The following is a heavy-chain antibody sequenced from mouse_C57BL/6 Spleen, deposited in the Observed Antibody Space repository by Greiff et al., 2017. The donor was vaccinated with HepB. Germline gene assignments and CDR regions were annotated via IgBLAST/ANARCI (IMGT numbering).Heavy chain of an antibody. V-gene: IGHV5-17*01. CDR1: GFTFSDYG. J-gene: IGHJ3*01. CDR2: ISSGSSTI. D-gene: IGHD4-1*01. CDR3: ARREGTGTIAY. Sequence: EVKLVESGGGLVKPGGSLKLSCAASGFTFSDYGMHWVRQAPEKGLEWVAYISSGSSTIYYADTVKGRFTISRDNAKNTLFLQMTSLRSEDTAMYYCARREGTGTIAYWGQGTLVTVSA.